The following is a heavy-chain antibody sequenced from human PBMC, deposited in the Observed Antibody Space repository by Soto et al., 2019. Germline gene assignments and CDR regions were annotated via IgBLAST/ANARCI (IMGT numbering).Heavy chain of an antibody. D-gene: IGHD2-2*01. CDR1: GYSFNIYW. CDR2: VYPDGSDT. CDR3: ATDYCSGTPCYEFDY. V-gene: IGHV5-51*01. Sequence: GESLKISCKASGYSFNIYWIGWVRQLPGKGLEWMGVVYPDGSDTIYSPSFQGQVTISVDKSINTAYLQWSSLKASHTAMYYCATDYCSGTPCYEFDYWGQGTQVTVSS. J-gene: IGHJ4*02.